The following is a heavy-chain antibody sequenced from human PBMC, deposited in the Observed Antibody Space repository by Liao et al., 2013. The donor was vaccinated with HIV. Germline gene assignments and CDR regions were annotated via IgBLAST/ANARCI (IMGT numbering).Heavy chain of an antibody. V-gene: IGHV4-4*07. CDR1: TGSITTYY. D-gene: IGHD3-3*01. CDR2: VYASGTV. J-gene: IGHJ4*03. Sequence: QVHLHESGPGLVKPSETLSLTCTVSTGSITTYYWNWIRQPAGKGLEWIGRVYASGTVNYNPSLRSRVTLSLDTSKNQVSLKLNSLTAADTAVYFCARGEWSGRFDYWGREPGHRLL. CDR3: ARGEWSGRFDY.